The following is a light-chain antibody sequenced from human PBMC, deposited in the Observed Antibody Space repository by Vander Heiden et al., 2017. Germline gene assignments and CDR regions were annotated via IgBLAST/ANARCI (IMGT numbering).Light chain of an antibody. CDR2: MTS. V-gene: IGKV3-20*01. CDR1: QTVYVNY. Sequence: EIALGQSPGTLSLSPGERATLSCRASQTVYVNYLACYQQRPGQAPMLPIYMTSNRATGVPDRFSGSGSGTDFTLTISRLEPEDFAVYYCQHYGSASVTFGQGTKLEIK. J-gene: IGKJ2*01. CDR3: QHYGSASVT.